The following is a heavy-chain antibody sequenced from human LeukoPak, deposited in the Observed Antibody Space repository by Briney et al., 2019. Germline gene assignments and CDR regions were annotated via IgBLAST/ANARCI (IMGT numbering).Heavy chain of an antibody. CDR1: GFTFSSYG. CDR2: ISDSGSST. D-gene: IGHD6-19*01. V-gene: IGHV3-23*01. CDR3: AKDKSSGWSRNWFDP. J-gene: IGHJ5*02. Sequence: GGTLRLSCAASGFTFSSYGMSWVRQAPGKGLEWVSAISDSGSSTYYAASVKGRFTISRDNSKNTLYLRMNSLRAEDTAVYYCAKDKSSGWSRNWFDPWDQGTLVTVSS.